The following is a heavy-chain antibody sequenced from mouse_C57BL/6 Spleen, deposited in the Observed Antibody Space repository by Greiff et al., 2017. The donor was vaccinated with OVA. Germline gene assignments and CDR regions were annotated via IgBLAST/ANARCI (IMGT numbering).Heavy chain of an antibody. CDR3: ARRGTHLYYFDY. D-gene: IGHD3-3*01. J-gene: IGHJ2*01. Sequence: QVQLKESGAELVKPGASVKISCKASGYAFSSYWMNWVKQRPGKGLEWIGQIYPGDGDTNYNGKFKGKATLTADKSSSTAYMQLSSLTSEDSAVYFCARRGTHLYYFDYWGQGTTLTVSS. CDR1: GYAFSSYW. CDR2: IYPGDGDT. V-gene: IGHV1-80*01.